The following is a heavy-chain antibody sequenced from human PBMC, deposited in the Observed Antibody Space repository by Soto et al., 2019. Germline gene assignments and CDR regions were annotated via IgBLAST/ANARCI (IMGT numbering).Heavy chain of an antibody. D-gene: IGHD3-16*01. Sequence: QLQLQESGPGLVKPSETLSLTCTVSGGSISSSSYYWGWIRQPPGTGLEWIGSIYYSGYTYYNPCIKSLVTISLDTSKNQFSLKLSSVTAADTAVYYCARHNGPLYVGYYYDMDVWGQGTTVTVSS. V-gene: IGHV4-39*01. CDR1: GGSISSSSYY. CDR2: IYYSGYT. CDR3: ARHNGPLYVGYYYDMDV. J-gene: IGHJ6*02.